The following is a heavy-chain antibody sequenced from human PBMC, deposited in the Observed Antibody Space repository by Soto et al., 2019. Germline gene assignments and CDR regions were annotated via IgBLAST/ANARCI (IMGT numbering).Heavy chain of an antibody. CDR1: GFTFSSYA. CDR2: ISGSGGST. CDR3: AQSPPGGSGWFHYFDY. V-gene: IGHV3-23*01. J-gene: IGHJ4*02. Sequence: SLRLSCAASGFTFSSYAMSWVRQAPGKGLEWVSGISGSGGSTSYAGSVKGRFTISRDNSKHTLFLQMNSLRAEDTAVYYCAQSPPGGSGWFHYFDYWGQGTLVTVSS. D-gene: IGHD6-19*01.